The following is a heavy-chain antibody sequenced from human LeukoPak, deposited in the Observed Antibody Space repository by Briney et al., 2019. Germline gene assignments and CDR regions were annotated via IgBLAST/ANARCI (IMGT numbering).Heavy chain of an antibody. Sequence: ETLSLTCAVYGGSFSGYYWSWVRQAPGKGLEWVSVIYSGGSTYYADSVKGRFTISGDNSKNTLYLQMNSLRAEDTAVYYCARTSQYYDILTGYSWNYYYFDYWGQGTLVTVSS. V-gene: IGHV3-66*01. CDR1: GGSFSGYY. CDR3: ARTSQYYDILTGYSWNYYYFDY. J-gene: IGHJ4*02. D-gene: IGHD3-9*01. CDR2: IYSGGST.